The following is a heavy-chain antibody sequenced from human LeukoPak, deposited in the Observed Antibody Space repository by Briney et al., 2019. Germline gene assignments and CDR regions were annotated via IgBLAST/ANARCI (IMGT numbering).Heavy chain of an antibody. V-gene: IGHV3-23*01. CDR1: GFTFSSYA. D-gene: IGHD5-18*01. J-gene: IGHJ4*02. CDR3: AKGIHFGYSYGYSFDY. Sequence: GGSLRLSCAASGFTFSSYAVSWVRQAPGKGLEWVSTISGSGGSTYYAVSVKDRFTISRDNSKNTLYLQMNSLRAEDTAVYYCAKGIHFGYSYGYSFDYWGQGTLVTVSS. CDR2: ISGSGGST.